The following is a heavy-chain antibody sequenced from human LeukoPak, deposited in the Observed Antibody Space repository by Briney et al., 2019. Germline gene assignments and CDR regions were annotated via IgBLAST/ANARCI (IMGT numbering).Heavy chain of an antibody. CDR2: ISVQNGNT. Sequence: GASVKVSCKAAGYSFNNYGIAWVRQAPGQGLEWMGWISVQNGNTKSAQKFDGRVTMTTDTPTSTAYMELRSLGSDDTAVYYCARDHDSSGYYQSRFDYWGQGTLVIVSS. CDR3: ARDHDSSGYYQSRFDY. V-gene: IGHV1-18*01. J-gene: IGHJ4*02. D-gene: IGHD3-22*01. CDR1: GYSFNNYG.